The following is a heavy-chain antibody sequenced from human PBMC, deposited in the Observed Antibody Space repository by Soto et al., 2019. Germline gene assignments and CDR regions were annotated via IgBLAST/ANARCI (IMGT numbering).Heavy chain of an antibody. CDR1: GASISYGNYA. D-gene: IGHD1-26*01. J-gene: IGHJ4*02. Sequence: SETLSLTCTVSGASISYGNYAWSWIRQTPGKGLEWIGYINHLETTFYNPSFESRLTLSIDRAKNQFSLNLNSMSAADRAVYFCARGGGSDSFGYWGQGILVTVSS. CDR2: INHLETT. CDR3: ARGGGSDSFGY. V-gene: IGHV4-30-2*01.